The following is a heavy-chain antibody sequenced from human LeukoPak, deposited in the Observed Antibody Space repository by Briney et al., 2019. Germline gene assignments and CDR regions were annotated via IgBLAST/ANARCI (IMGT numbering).Heavy chain of an antibody. Sequence: SETLSLTCAVYGGSFSGYYWSWIRQPPGKGLEWIGEINHSGSTNYNPSLKSRVTISVDKSKNQFSLRLSSVTAADTAVYYCARVSYYDSSGNRGAFDYWGQGTLVTVSS. CDR3: ARVSYYDSSGNRGAFDY. J-gene: IGHJ4*02. CDR1: GGSFSGYY. V-gene: IGHV4-34*01. CDR2: INHSGST. D-gene: IGHD3-22*01.